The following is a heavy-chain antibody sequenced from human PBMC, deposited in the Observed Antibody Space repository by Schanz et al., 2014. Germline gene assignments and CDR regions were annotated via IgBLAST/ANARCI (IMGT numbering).Heavy chain of an antibody. D-gene: IGHD1-1*01. V-gene: IGHV4-4*07. CDR2: IYSTGIT. Sequence: QVQLQESGPGLVKPSETLSLTCTVSGGSISSYYWNWIRQPPGKGLEWIGRIYSTGITNYNPSVKSRVTLSVDTSKNQFSLKLTSVTAADTALYYCARDLFLKQLAFDYWGQGTLVTVSS. CDR3: ARDLFLKQLAFDY. CDR1: GGSISSYY. J-gene: IGHJ4*02.